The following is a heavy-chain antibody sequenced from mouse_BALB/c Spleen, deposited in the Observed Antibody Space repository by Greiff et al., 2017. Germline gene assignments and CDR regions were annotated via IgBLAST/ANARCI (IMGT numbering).Heavy chain of an antibody. V-gene: IGHV2-6-7*01. CDR1: GFSLTGYG. Sequence: VKLVESGPGLVAPSQSLSITCTVSGFSLTGYGVNWVRQPPGKGLEWLGMIWGDGSTDYNSALKSRLSISKDNSKSQVFLKMNSLQTDDTARYYCAREGGITTNAMDYWGQGTSVTVSS. J-gene: IGHJ4*01. CDR3: AREGGITTNAMDY. CDR2: IWGDGST. D-gene: IGHD2-4*01.